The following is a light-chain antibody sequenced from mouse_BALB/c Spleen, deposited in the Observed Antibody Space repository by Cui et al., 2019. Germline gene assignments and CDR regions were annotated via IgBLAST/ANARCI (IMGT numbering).Light chain of an antibody. V-gene: IGKV4-74*01. CDR3: HQYHRSPRT. CDR2: STS. J-gene: IGKJ1*01. Sequence: QIVLTQSPAIMSASLAERVTTTCTASSSVSSSYLHWYQQKPGSSPKLWIYSTSNLASGVPARFSGSGSGTSYSLTISSMEAEDAATYYCHQYHRSPRTFGGGTKLEIK. CDR1: SSVSSSY.